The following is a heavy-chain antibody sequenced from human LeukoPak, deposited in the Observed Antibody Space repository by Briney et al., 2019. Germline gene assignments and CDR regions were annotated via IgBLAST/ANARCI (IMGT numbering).Heavy chain of an antibody. CDR1: GGSFSGYY. CDR3: ARDSRVKRLGGYFDY. V-gene: IGHV4-34*01. D-gene: IGHD2-21*01. CDR2: INHSGST. Sequence: PSETLSLTCAVYGGSFSGYYWSWIRQPPGKGLEWIGEINHSGSTNYNPSLKSRVTISVDTSKNQFSLKLRSVTAADTATYSCARDSRVKRLGGYFDYWGQGILVTVSS. J-gene: IGHJ4*02.